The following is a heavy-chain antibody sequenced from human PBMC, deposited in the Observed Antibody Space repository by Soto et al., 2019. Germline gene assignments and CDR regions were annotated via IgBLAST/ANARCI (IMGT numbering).Heavy chain of an antibody. CDR1: GGSISRYY. V-gene: IGHV4-59*01. Sequence: PSETLSLTCSVSGGSISRYYWSWIRQPPGKGLEWIGYAYYSGDTGYNPSLKSRVTMAADTSKSQVSLKLSSVTAADTAVYYCARDRSTYGGGGTGEVKENWFDPWGQGALVTVSS. CDR2: AYYSGDT. D-gene: IGHD2-8*01. J-gene: IGHJ5*02. CDR3: ARDRSTYGGGGTGEVKENWFDP.